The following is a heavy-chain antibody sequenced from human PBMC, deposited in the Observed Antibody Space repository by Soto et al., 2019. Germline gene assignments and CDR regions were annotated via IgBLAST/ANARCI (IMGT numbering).Heavy chain of an antibody. CDR1: GFSLSTRGVG. CDR3: AHRPRGFTYFFDY. Sequence: QITLNESGPTLVKPTHTLTLTCTFSGFSLSTRGVGVGWIRQPPGKALEWLALLYWDDDERYSPSLMSRLTITKDTSKNQVFLTMTNVDPVDTATYYCAHRPRGFTYFFDYWGQGTLVTVSS. CDR2: LYWDDDE. V-gene: IGHV2-5*02. J-gene: IGHJ4*02.